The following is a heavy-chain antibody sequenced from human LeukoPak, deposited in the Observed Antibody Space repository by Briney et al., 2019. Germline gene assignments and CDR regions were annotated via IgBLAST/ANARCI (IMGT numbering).Heavy chain of an antibody. V-gene: IGHV1-46*01. CDR3: ARAATSGDWFDP. D-gene: IGHD2-15*01. CDR2: INPSGGST. CDR1: GYTFTSYY. J-gene: IGHJ5*02. Sequence: GASVKVSCKASGYTFTSYYMHWVRQAPGQGLEWMGIINPSGGSTNYAQKFQGRVTMTRDTSISTAYMELSRLRSDDTAMYYCARAATSGDWFDPWGQGILVTVSS.